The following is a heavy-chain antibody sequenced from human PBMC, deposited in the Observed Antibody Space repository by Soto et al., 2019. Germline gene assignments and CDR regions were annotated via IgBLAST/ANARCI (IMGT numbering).Heavy chain of an antibody. J-gene: IGHJ6*02. D-gene: IGHD2-15*01. CDR2: ISPGGDSA. V-gene: IGHV3-23*01. CDR3: AKAGGSTWDYGMDV. Sequence: EVQLLESGGGLVQPGRSLRLSCAASGFTFSRHPMSWVRQAPGKGLEWVSAISPGGDSAYYADSVKGRFTISRDNSKKTVYLQMNSLRGEDTALYYCAKAGGSTWDYGMDVWGQGTTVTVSS. CDR1: GFTFSRHP.